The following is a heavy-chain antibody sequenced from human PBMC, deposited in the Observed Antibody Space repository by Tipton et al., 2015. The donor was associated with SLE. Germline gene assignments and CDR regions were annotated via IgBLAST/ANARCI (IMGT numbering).Heavy chain of an antibody. Sequence: TLSLTCTVSGGSISSYYWSWIRQPPGKGLEWIGYIYTSGSTNYNPSLKSRVTISVDTSKNQFSLKLSSVTAADTAVYYCARGMAVTTHNWFDPWGQGTLVTVSS. D-gene: IGHD4-11*01. CDR1: GGSISSYY. CDR2: IYTSGST. CDR3: ARGMAVTTHNWFDP. V-gene: IGHV4-4*09. J-gene: IGHJ5*02.